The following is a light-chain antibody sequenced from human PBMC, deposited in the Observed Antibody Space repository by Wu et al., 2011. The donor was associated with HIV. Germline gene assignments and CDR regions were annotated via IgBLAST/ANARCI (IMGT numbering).Light chain of an antibody. Sequence: LVIHDTSSRATGIPDRLSGSGSGADFTLTISRLEPEDSGVYYCQQYATSPHTFGQGTKLEIK. V-gene: IGKV3D-20*01. CDR3: QQYATSPHT. J-gene: IGKJ2*01. CDR2: DTS.